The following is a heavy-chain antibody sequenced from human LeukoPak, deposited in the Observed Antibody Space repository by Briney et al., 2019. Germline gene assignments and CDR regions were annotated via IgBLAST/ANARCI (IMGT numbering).Heavy chain of an antibody. J-gene: IGHJ6*02. CDR2: IYSDGTT. D-gene: IGHD3-22*01. V-gene: IGHV3-53*04. CDR1: GGSISSGGYS. CDR3: ARRYYYDSSGNYGMDV. Sequence: ETLSLTCTVSGGSISSGGYSWSWVRQAPGKGLDWVSVIYSDGTTYYADSVRGRFTISRHNSKNTLYLQMNSLRAEDTAVYYCARRYYYDSSGNYGMDVWGQGTTVTVSS.